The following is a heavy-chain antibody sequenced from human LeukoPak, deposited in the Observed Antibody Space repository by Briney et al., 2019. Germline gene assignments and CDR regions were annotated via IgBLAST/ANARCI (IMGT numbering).Heavy chain of an antibody. V-gene: IGHV3-30-3*01. CDR3: AREYDYVWVNYRYDSYHYGMDV. CDR2: ISYDGSNK. Sequence: PGGSLRLSCAASGFTFSSYAMHWVRQAPGKGLEWLAVISYDGSNKYYADSVKGRFTISRDTSNSTVYLQMNALRAEDTAVYYCAREYDYVWVNYRYDSYHYGMDVWGQGTTVTVSS. CDR1: GFTFSSYA. J-gene: IGHJ6*02. D-gene: IGHD3-16*02.